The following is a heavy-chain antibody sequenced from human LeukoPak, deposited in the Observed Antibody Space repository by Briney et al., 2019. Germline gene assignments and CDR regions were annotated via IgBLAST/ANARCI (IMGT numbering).Heavy chain of an antibody. CDR3: ARGFYSNDRNFDY. V-gene: IGHV4-34*01. CDR1: GGSFSGYY. J-gene: IGHJ4*02. D-gene: IGHD4-11*01. Sequence: PSETLSLTCAVYGGSFSGYYWSWIRQPPGKGLEWIGEINHSGSTNYNPSLKSRVTISVDTSKNQFSLKLSSVTAADTAVYYCARGFYSNDRNFDYWGQGTLVTVSS. CDR2: INHSGST.